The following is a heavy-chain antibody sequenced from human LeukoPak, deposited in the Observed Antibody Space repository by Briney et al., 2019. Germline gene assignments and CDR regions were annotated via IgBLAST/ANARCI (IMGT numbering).Heavy chain of an antibody. CDR2: ISGSGGKT. V-gene: IGHV3-23*01. D-gene: IGHD1-26*01. J-gene: IGHJ6*03. Sequence: GGSLRLSCAVSGFTFTIYAMTWVRQAPGKGLEWVSSISGSGGKTDYADSVKGRFTISRDNSKNTLYLQMNSLRAEDTAVYYCARARYSGSYYTPGYYYYYYMDVWGKGTTVTVSS. CDR1: GFTFTIYA. CDR3: ARARYSGSYYTPGYYYYYYMDV.